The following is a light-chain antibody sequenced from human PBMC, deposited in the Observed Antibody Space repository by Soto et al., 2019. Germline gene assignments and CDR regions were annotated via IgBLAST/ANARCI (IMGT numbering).Light chain of an antibody. CDR1: SSDVGAYNF. CDR2: EVS. V-gene: IGLV2-8*01. CDR3: SSYAGSNNWV. Sequence: QSLLTQPPSASGSPGQSVTISCTGTSSDVGAYNFVSWFQQHPGKAPKLMIYEVSERPSGVPDRFSGSKSGNTASLTVSGLQAEDEAHYYCSSYAGSNNWVFGGGTKLTVL. J-gene: IGLJ3*02.